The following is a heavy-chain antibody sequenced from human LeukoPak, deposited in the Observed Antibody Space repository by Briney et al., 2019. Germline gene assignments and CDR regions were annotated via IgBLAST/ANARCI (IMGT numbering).Heavy chain of an antibody. D-gene: IGHD7-27*01. V-gene: IGHV1-2*02. CDR2: INPNNGDT. J-gene: IGHJ3*02. CDR1: GFTFIGYY. CDR3: ARLTGHFAFDI. Sequence: GASVKVSCKASGFTFIGYYIYWVRQAPGQGLEWMGWINPNNGDTHYAQNFQGRVTMTRDTSISTAYVELSRLRSDDTAVYYCARLTGHFAFDIRGQGTMVTVSS.